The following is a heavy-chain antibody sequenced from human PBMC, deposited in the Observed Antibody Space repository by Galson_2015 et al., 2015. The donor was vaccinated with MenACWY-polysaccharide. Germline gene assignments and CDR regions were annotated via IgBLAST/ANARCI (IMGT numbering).Heavy chain of an antibody. J-gene: IGHJ2*01. Sequence: PPRPSCAASGSTFRSFDMHWARHLLGKGLAWVAAIGTGGDTYYSGPVKGRFTISRENAKNSLYLQMNSLRAGDTAVYYCAREFTGDGSSWYYWYFDLWGRGTLVTVSS. CDR2: IGTGGDT. CDR3: AREFTGDGSSWYYWYFDL. V-gene: IGHV3-13*01. D-gene: IGHD6-13*01. CDR1: GSTFRSFD.